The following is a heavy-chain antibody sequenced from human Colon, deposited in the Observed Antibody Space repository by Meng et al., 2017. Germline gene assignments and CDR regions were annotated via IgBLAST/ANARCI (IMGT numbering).Heavy chain of an antibody. J-gene: IGHJ4*02. Sequence: VQLVESGGGVVQPGRSLRLSCAASGFTFSSYAMHWVRQAPGKGLEWVAVISYDGSNKYYADSVKGRFTISRDNSKNTLYLQMNSLRAEDTAVYYCASAWGDYWGQGTLVTVSS. V-gene: IGHV3-30*01. CDR1: GFTFSSYA. D-gene: IGHD3-16*01. CDR3: ASAWGDY. CDR2: ISYDGSNK.